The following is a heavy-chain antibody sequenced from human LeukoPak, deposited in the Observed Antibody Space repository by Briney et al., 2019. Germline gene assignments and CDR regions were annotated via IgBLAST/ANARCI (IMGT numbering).Heavy chain of an antibody. Sequence: GGSLRLSCAVSGLTFSNYWMNWVRQAPGKGLEWVANIKHDGSEKYYVDSVKGRFTISRDNAKNSLYLQMSSLRAEDTAVYYCARSELSPSDFDYWGQGTLVTVSS. V-gene: IGHV3-7*01. CDR2: IKHDGSEK. D-gene: IGHD1-1*01. J-gene: IGHJ4*02. CDR3: ARSELSPSDFDY. CDR1: GLTFSNYW.